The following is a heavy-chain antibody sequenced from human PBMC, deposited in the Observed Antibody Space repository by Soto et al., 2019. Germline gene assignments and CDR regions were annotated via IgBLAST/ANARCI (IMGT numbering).Heavy chain of an antibody. CDR2: INHSGST. J-gene: IGHJ5*02. D-gene: IGHD3-16*01. CDR1: GGSFSDNY. Sequence: SETLSLTXAVYGGSFSDNYWSWIRQPPGKGLEWLGEINHSGSTNHNPSLKSRVTILADTSKKQFSLKLSSVTAADTAVYYCARGRGEIQGPWGQGTRGTVSS. V-gene: IGHV4-34*01. CDR3: ARGRGEIQGP.